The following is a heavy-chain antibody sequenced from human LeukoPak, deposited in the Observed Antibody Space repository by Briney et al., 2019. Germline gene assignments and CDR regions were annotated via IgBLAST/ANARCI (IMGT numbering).Heavy chain of an antibody. J-gene: IGHJ6*02. D-gene: IGHD2-21*02. CDR2: ISYDGSNK. CDR1: GFTFSSYA. Sequence: GGSLRLSCAASGFTFSSYAMHWVRQAPGKGLEWVAVISYDGSNKYYADSVKGRFTISRDNSKNTLYLQMNSLRAEDTAVYYCARDFSCGGDCYSSYYYGMDVWGQGTTVTVSS. V-gene: IGHV3-30*04. CDR3: ARDFSCGGDCYSSYYYGMDV.